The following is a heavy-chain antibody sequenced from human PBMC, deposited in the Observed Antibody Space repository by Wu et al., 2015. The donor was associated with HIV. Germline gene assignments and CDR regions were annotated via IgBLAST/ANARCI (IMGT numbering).Heavy chain of an antibody. D-gene: IGHD3-10*01. Sequence: QVQLVQSGAEVKKPGSSVRVSCQASGATFRRYAINWVRQAPGQGLEWMGGVIPMIGTVNYAQKFQGRVIMTRDTSISTAYMELSRLRSDDTAVYYCARDSITMVRGPTYYFDYWGQGTLVTVSS. CDR3: ARDSITMVRGPTYYFDY. J-gene: IGHJ4*02. V-gene: IGHV1-69*05. CDR1: GATFRRYA. CDR2: VIPMIGTV.